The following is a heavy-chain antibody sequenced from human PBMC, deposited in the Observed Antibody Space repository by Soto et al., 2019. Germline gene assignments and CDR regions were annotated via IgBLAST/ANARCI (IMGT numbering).Heavy chain of an antibody. CDR3: TTASDRIAVAGTIY. CDR1: GFTFSNAW. J-gene: IGHJ4*02. CDR2: IKSKTDGGTT. D-gene: IGHD6-19*01. V-gene: IGHV3-15*01. Sequence: SGGSLRLSCAASGFTFSNAWMSWVRQAPGKGLEWVGRIKSKTDGGTTDYAAPVKGRFTISRDDSKNTLYLQMNSLKTEDTAVYYCTTASDRIAVAGTIYWVQGTLVTVSS.